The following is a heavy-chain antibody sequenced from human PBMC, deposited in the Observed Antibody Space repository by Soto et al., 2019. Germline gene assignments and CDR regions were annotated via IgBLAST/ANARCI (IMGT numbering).Heavy chain of an antibody. J-gene: IGHJ6*02. Sequence: GESLKISCKGSGYSFTSYWISWVRQMPGKGLEWMGRIDPSDSYTNYSPSFQGHVTISADKSISTAYLQWSSLKASDTAMYYCARQYYDFWRGFRCMDGWGQGPTVTVS. CDR3: ARQYYDFWRGFRCMDG. V-gene: IGHV5-10-1*01. CDR1: GYSFTSYW. D-gene: IGHD3-3*01. CDR2: IDPSDSYT.